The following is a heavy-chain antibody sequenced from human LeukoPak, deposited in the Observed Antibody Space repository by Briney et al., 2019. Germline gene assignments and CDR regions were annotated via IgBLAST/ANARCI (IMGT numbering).Heavy chain of an antibody. Sequence: PGRSLRLSCAASGFTFGKYAMSWVRQAPGKGLEWVSTIANSGGSTFYADSVKGRFTISRDISKNTLYLQMNSLRAEDTAVYYCAKEYDILTGYSSDLGYWGQGTLVTVSS. CDR2: IANSGGST. J-gene: IGHJ4*02. CDR1: GFTFGKYA. CDR3: AKEYDILTGYSSDLGY. V-gene: IGHV3-23*01. D-gene: IGHD3-9*01.